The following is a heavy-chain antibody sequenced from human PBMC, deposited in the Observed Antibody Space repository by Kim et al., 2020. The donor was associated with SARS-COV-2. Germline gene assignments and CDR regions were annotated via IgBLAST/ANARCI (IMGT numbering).Heavy chain of an antibody. Sequence: GGSLRLSCAASGFTFSSYSMNWVRQAPGKGLEWVSSISSSSSNIYYADSVKGRFTISRDTAKNSLYLQMNSLRAEDTAVYYCARDLVGDAYPGGEIIVVMPAMDVWGQGTTVTVSS. D-gene: IGHD3-22*01. J-gene: IGHJ6*02. CDR1: GFTFSSYS. CDR3: ARDLVGDAYPGGEIIVVMPAMDV. V-gene: IGHV3-21*01. CDR2: ISSSSSNI.